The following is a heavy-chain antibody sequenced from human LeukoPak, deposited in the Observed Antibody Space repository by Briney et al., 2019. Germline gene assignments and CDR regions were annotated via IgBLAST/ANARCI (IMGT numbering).Heavy chain of an antibody. CDR2: IYPSGGT. D-gene: IGHD6-19*01. Sequence: SETLSLTCTVSGASINDYYWTWIRQPAGKGLEWIGQIYPSGGTKYNPSLESRVTVSVDTSKSQFSLHLTSVTVADTGVYYCARRASSTGWSFDYWGQGTRVTVSS. J-gene: IGHJ4*02. V-gene: IGHV4-4*07. CDR1: GASINDYY. CDR3: ARRASSTGWSFDY.